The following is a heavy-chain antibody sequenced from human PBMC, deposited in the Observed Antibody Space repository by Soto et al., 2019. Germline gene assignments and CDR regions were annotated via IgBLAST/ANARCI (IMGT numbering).Heavy chain of an antibody. CDR2: IWYDGSNK. CDR1: GFTFSSYG. Sequence: GGSLRLSCAASGFTFSSYGMHWVRQAPGKGLEWVAVIWYDGSNKYYSDSVKGRVTISGDNSKNTLSLQMNSLTAEDTAVYYCARDLERKWELLSGFDYWGQGTLVTVSS. D-gene: IGHD1-26*01. CDR3: ARDLERKWELLSGFDY. V-gene: IGHV3-33*01. J-gene: IGHJ4*02.